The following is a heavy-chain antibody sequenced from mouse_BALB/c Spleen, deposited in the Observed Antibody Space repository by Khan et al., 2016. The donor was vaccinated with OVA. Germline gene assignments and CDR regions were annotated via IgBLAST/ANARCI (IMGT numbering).Heavy chain of an antibody. CDR1: GYTFTDFT. Sequence: QVRLQQSGAELVRPGVSVKISCKGSGYTFTDFTMHWMKQSHAMSLEWIGVISTYYGDADYNQKFKGKATMTVDKSSNTAYMDLARLKSEDSALCFCRRGGGGDRFLYWGQGTLVTVSA. J-gene: IGHJ3*01. CDR3: RRGGGGDRFLY. CDR2: ISTYYGDA. V-gene: IGHV1S137*01.